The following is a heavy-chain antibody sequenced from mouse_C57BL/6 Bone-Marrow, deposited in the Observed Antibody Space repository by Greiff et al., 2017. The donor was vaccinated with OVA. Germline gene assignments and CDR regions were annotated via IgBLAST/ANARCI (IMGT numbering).Heavy chain of an antibody. CDR2: IWTGGGK. CDR3: ASLWYFDV. Sequence: VKVVESGPGLVAPSQSLSITCTVSGFSLTSYAISWVRQPPGKGLEWLGVIWTGGGKNYNSALNSRRSISKDNSKSQVFLKMNSLQTDDTARYYGASLWYFDVWGTGTTVTVSS. CDR1: GFSLTSYA. J-gene: IGHJ1*03. V-gene: IGHV2-9-1*01.